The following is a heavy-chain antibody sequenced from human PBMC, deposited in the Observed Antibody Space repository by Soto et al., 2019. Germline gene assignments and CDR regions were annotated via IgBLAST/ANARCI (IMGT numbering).Heavy chain of an antibody. CDR2: IHQRGSI. V-gene: IGHV4-30-2*01. CDR1: GGSISSGGFS. J-gene: IGHJ4*02. Sequence: KLSETLSLTCAVSGGSISSGGFSWSWIRHTSGKGLEWIGHIHQRGSIYYNPSLKSRVTISVDRSKNQFSLRVPSVPAADTAVYYCARSTHFCGGSGYSYYFDYWGQGAQVTVSS. D-gene: IGHD3-22*01. CDR3: ARSTHFCGGSGYSYYFDY.